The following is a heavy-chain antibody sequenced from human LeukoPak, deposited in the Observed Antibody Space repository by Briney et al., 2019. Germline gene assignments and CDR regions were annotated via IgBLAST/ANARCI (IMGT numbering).Heavy chain of an antibody. Sequence: SRTLSLTSAVSGDSVSSKNGAWNWIRQSPSRGLEWLGRTYYRSKWYNDYAESMEGRMTISQDTSKNQYSLHLNSVTPDDTAVYYCARDLGTTGWHTFDYWGQGTLVTVSS. J-gene: IGHJ4*02. CDR2: TYYRSKWYN. D-gene: IGHD6-19*01. CDR1: GDSVSSKNGA. V-gene: IGHV6-1*01. CDR3: ARDLGTTGWHTFDY.